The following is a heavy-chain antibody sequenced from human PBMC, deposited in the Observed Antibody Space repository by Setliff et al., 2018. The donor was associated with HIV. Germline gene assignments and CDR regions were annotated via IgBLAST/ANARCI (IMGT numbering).Heavy chain of an antibody. Sequence: TLSLTCTVSGGSISTSRYYWGWIRQPPGKGLEWIGSINYRGNTYYNPSLKSRAAISVDTSTNKISLKLSSVTAADTAVYYCASLDGSESPYIYYYYMDVWGEGTAVTVSS. CDR3: ASLDGSESPYIYYYYMDV. CDR2: INYRGNT. J-gene: IGHJ6*03. CDR1: GGSISTSRYY. D-gene: IGHD3-10*01. V-gene: IGHV4-39*01.